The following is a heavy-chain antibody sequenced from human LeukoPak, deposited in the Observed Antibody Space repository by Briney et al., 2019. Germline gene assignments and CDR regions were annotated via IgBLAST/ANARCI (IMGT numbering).Heavy chain of an antibody. Sequence: SVKVSCKASGGSFRRSAISWVRQTPGQGLEWMGGSIPMFGTPNYAQKFRGRVSMTTEESTSTAYMELSSLTSEDTAVYYCTKTSQSPVTPGAFDIWGQGTMVTVSS. CDR3: TKTSQSPVTPGAFDI. CDR1: GGSFRRSA. V-gene: IGHV1-69*05. CDR2: SIPMFGTP. D-gene: IGHD4-11*01. J-gene: IGHJ3*02.